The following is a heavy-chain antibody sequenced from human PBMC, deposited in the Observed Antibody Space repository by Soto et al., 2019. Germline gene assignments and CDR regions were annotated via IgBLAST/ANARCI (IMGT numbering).Heavy chain of an antibody. D-gene: IGHD3-10*01. CDR2: IKQDGSER. V-gene: IGHV3-7*01. CDR3: ARETMVRGADVDAFDI. CDR1: GFSFRSYW. J-gene: IGHJ3*02. Sequence: GGSLRLSCAASGFSFRSYWVSWVRQAPGMGLEWVANIKQDGSERYYVDSVKGRFTISRDNAKNSLYLQMNSLRAEDTAVYYCARETMVRGADVDAFDIWGQGTMVTVSS.